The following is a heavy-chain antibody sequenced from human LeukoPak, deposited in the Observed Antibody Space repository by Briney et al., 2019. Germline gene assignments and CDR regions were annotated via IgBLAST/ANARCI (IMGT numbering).Heavy chain of an antibody. CDR3: ARGHDYEATPYDY. CDR1: GYSFTSYW. CDR2: IYPGDSDI. Sequence: GGSLKIPCKSSGYSFTSYWIGWVRQMPGKGLEWMGIIYPGDSDIRYSPSFQGQVTISADKSISTAYLQWNSLKASDTAMYYCARGHDYEATPYDYWGQGTLVTVSS. V-gene: IGHV5-51*01. J-gene: IGHJ4*02. D-gene: IGHD3-16*01.